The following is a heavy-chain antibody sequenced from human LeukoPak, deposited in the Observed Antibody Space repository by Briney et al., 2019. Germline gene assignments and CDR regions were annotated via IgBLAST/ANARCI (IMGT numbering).Heavy chain of an antibody. CDR1: GFSFSAYG. Sequence: GGSLRLSCAASGFSFSAYGVHWVCQAPGKGLEWVAVIWYDGSSKDYADSVKGRFTFSRDNSKNTLYLQMNSLTVEDTAVYYCARSQSSSLIDYWGQGTLVTVSS. CDR2: IWYDGSSK. D-gene: IGHD6-13*01. V-gene: IGHV3-33*01. J-gene: IGHJ4*02. CDR3: ARSQSSSLIDY.